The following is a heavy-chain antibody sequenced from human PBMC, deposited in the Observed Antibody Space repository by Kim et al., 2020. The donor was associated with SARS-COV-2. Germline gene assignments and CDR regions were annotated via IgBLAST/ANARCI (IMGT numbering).Heavy chain of an antibody. J-gene: IGHJ3*02. Sequence: GGSLRLSCEASGFIVSNNYMSWVRQAPGKGLEWVSFIYTDGSTYYADSVKGRFTISRDNFKHLVYLQMNSLRGEDTAVYYCVRGGGGRYCTSTTCYPGALDMWGQGTMVTVSS. V-gene: IGHV3-66*01. CDR3: VRGGGGRYCTSTTCYPGALDM. CDR2: IYTDGST. D-gene: IGHD2-2*01. CDR1: GFIVSNNY.